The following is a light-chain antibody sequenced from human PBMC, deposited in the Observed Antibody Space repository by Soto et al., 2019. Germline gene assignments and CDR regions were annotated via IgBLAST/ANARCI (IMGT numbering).Light chain of an antibody. CDR3: QQRSKWPIT. J-gene: IGKJ5*01. V-gene: IGKV3-11*01. CDR1: QSVSGY. Sequence: EIVLTQSPATLSLSPGERATLSCRASQSVSGYLAWYQQKPGQAPRLLIYDASKRATGIPARFSGSGFGTDYTLTISSLEPEDFAVYYCQQRSKWPITFGQGTRLEIK. CDR2: DAS.